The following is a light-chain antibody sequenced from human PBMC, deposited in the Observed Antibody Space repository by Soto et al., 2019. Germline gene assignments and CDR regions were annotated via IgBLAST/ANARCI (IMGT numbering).Light chain of an antibody. CDR2: DAS. J-gene: IGKJ4*01. CDR3: QQYNFYPLT. CDR1: QSIRSR. Sequence: DIQMTQSPSTLSASVGDRVTITCRASQSIRSRLAWYQQKPGKAPKFLIYDASSLESGVPPRFGGSGSGTEFTLTVSSLQPDDFATYYCQQYNFYPLTFGGGTKVDIK. V-gene: IGKV1-5*01.